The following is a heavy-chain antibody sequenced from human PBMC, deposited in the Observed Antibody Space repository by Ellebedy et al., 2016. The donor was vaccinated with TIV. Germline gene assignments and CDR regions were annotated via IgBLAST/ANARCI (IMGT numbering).Heavy chain of an antibody. CDR3: AREIRSYDP. V-gene: IGHV6-1*01. J-gene: IGHJ5*02. Sequence: SQTLSLTCAISGDRVSSKSAAWTWLRQSPWRGLECLGRTSYRSKWYNEYAVSVESRITINSDTSKNQFSLHLSSVTPEDTAIYYCAREIRSYDPWGQGTLVTVSS. CDR2: TSYRSKWYN. CDR1: GDRVSSKSAA.